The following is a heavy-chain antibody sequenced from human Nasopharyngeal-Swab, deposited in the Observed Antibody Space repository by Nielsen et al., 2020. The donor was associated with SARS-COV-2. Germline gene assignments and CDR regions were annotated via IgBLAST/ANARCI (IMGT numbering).Heavy chain of an antibody. CDR2: IIPILGIA. V-gene: IGHV1-69*04. Sequence: SVKVSCKASGGTFSSYDISWVRQAPGQGLEWMGRIIPILGIANYAQKFQGRVTITADKSTSTAYMELSSLRSEETAVYYCATGRVTTFFSWFDPWGQGTLVTVSS. CDR1: GGTFSSYD. CDR3: ATGRVTTFFSWFDP. D-gene: IGHD4-17*01. J-gene: IGHJ5*02.